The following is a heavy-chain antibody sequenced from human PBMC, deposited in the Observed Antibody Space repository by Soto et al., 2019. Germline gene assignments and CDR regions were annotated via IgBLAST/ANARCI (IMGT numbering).Heavy chain of an antibody. V-gene: IGHV4-59*08. CDR2: IYYSGST. D-gene: IGHD3-3*01. CDR3: ASNAWSGYYDAFDI. Sequence: TSETLSLTCTVSGGSISSYYWSWIRQPPGKGLEWIGYIYYSGSTNYNPSLKSRVTISVDTSKNQFSLKLSSVTAADTAVCYCASNAWSGYYDAFDIWGQGTMVTVSS. CDR1: GGSISSYY. J-gene: IGHJ3*02.